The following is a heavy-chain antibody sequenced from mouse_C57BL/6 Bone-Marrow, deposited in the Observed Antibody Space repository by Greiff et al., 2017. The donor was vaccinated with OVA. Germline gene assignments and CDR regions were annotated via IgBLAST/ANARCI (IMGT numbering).Heavy chain of an antibody. Sequence: VKPGASVKMSCKASGYTFTDYYMNWVKQSHGKSLEWIGVINPYNGGTSYNQKFKGKATLTVDKSSSTAYMELNSLTSEDSAVYYCARDWDGDFDYWGQGTTLTVSS. V-gene: IGHV1-19*01. CDR3: ARDWDGDFDY. D-gene: IGHD4-1*01. J-gene: IGHJ2*01. CDR2: INPYNGGT. CDR1: GYTFTDYY.